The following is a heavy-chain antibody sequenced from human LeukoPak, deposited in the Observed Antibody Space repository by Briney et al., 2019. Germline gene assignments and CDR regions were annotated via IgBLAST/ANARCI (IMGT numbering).Heavy chain of an antibody. J-gene: IGHJ4*02. Sequence: PSETLSLTCAVSGGSISSNSYYWGWIRQPPGKGLEWIGSIYYSGSTYYNPSLKSRVTISVDTSKNQFSLKLSSVTAADTAVYYCARDHNPQYSSSWPGHSGYWGQGTLVTVSS. D-gene: IGHD6-13*01. CDR3: ARDHNPQYSSSWPGHSGY. V-gene: IGHV4-39*07. CDR1: GGSISSNSYY. CDR2: IYYSGST.